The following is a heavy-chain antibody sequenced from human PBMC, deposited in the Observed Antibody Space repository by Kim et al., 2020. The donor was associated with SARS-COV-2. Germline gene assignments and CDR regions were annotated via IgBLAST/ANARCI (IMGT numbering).Heavy chain of an antibody. J-gene: IGHJ4*02. CDR3: AKDFGLAYCGGDCYSAFDY. Sequence: GGSLRLSCAASGFTFSSYGMHWVRQAPGKGLEWVAVIWYDGSNKYYADSVKGRFTISRDNSKNTLYLQMNSLRAEDTAVYYCAKDFGLAYCGGDCYSAFDYWGQGTLVTVSS. D-gene: IGHD2-21*02. CDR2: IWYDGSNK. V-gene: IGHV3-33*06. CDR1: GFTFSSYG.